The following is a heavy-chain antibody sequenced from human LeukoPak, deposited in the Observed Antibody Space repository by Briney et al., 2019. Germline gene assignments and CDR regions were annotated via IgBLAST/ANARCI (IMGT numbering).Heavy chain of an antibody. CDR3: ARDRQWLVDN. CDR1: GDSISSYY. V-gene: IGHV4-4*07. CDR2: VYVTGST. J-gene: IGHJ4*02. D-gene: IGHD6-19*01. Sequence: SETLSLTCTVPGDSISSYYWSWIRQPAGKGLEWIGRVYVTGSTNLNPALQSRVTMSVDTSKNQFSLKLTSVTAADTAVYYCARDRQWLVDNWGQGTLVTVSS.